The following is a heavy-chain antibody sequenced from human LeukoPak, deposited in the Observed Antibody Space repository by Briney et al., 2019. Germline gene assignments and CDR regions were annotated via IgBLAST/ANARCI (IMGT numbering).Heavy chain of an antibody. J-gene: IGHJ4*02. Sequence: ASVKVSCKASGYTFTSYYMHWVRQAPGQGLEWMGIINPSGGSTTYAQKFQGRVTMTSDTSTSTVYMELSSLSSDDTAVYYCARRGILTGYMFDYWGQGILVTVSS. CDR2: INPSGGST. CDR1: GYTFTSYY. V-gene: IGHV1-46*03. D-gene: IGHD3-9*01. CDR3: ARRGILTGYMFDY.